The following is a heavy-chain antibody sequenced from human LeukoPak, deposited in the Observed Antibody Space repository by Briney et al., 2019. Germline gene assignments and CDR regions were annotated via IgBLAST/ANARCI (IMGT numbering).Heavy chain of an antibody. Sequence: SETLSLTCTVSGSSMSNYYWSWIRQPPGKGLEWIGYIYYSGTTNYNPSLKSRVTISLDTSKNQFSLNLSSVTAADTAVYYCARLKEFRIAAAGPFFYYWGQGTLVTVSS. CDR3: ARLKEFRIAAAGPFFYY. CDR1: GSSMSNYY. J-gene: IGHJ4*02. CDR2: IYYSGTT. D-gene: IGHD6-13*01. V-gene: IGHV4-59*01.